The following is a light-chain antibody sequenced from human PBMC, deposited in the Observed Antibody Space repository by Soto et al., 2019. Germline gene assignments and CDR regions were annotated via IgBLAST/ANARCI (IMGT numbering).Light chain of an antibody. CDR1: RSISSY. V-gene: IGKV1-39*01. CDR3: QQSYSTPPIT. Sequence: DIQMTQSPSTLSGSVGDRVTITCRASRSISSYLNWYQQKPGKAPKLMXYAASSLQSGVPSRFSGSGSGADLTLTISSLQPEAFATYYGQQSYSTPPITFGQGTRLEIK. CDR2: AAS. J-gene: IGKJ5*01.